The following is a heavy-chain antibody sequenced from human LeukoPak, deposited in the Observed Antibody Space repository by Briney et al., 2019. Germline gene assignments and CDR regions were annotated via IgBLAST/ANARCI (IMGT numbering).Heavy chain of an antibody. CDR3: ARDGYNYGFSDY. Sequence: PGGSLRLSCAASGFTFSSYEMNWVRQAPGKGLEWVSSINSRSSYIYYADSVKGRFTISRDNAKNSLYLQMNSLRAEDTAVYYCARDGYNYGFSDYWGQGTLVTVSS. CDR1: GFTFSSYE. CDR2: INSRSSYI. D-gene: IGHD5-18*01. V-gene: IGHV3-21*01. J-gene: IGHJ4*02.